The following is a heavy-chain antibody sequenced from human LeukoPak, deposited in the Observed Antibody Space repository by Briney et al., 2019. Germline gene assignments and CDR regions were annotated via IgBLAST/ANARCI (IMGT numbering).Heavy chain of an antibody. V-gene: IGHV4-34*01. CDR2: INQRGSP. D-gene: IGHD2-15*01. J-gene: IGHJ4*02. CDR1: GESFSAYF. CDR3: ARGSSFDGYCSAGACDAGYYDS. Sequence: PSETLSLTCAVYGESFSAYFWNWIRQAPGKPLEYIGEINQRGSPHYNPSLKTRVTLSVDTSKNQFSLKLTSVTAADTAVYFCARGSSFDGYCSAGACDAGYYDSWGQGTPVTVSS.